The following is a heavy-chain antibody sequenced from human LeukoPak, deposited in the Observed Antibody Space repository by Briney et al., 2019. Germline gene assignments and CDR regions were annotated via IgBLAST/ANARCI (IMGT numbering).Heavy chain of an antibody. CDR1: GYSFTSYW. D-gene: IGHD6-13*01. CDR2: IYPGDSDT. V-gene: IGHV5-51*01. CDR3: ARPGTAAGDDAFDI. Sequence: AGESLKISLKGYGYSFTSYWSGWVGQMPGKGLGWMGIIYPGDSDTRYSPSFQGQVTISADKSISTAYLQWSSLKASDTAMYYCARPGTAAGDDAFDIWGQGTMVTVSS. J-gene: IGHJ3*02.